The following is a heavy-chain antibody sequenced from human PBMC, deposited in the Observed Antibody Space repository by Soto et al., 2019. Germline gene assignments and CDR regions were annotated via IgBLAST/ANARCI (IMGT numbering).Heavy chain of an antibody. D-gene: IGHD3-10*01. J-gene: IGHJ4*02. Sequence: PXGSLRLSFAASGFTFANACMSWVRQAPGKGLEWVGRFKSKSDGGTTDYAAPVKGRFTISRDDSKNTLYLQMNSLKTEDTAVYYCTKDRGFGESSFWGQGTLVTVSS. CDR3: TKDRGFGESSF. V-gene: IGHV3-15*01. CDR1: GFTFANAC. CDR2: FKSKSDGGTT.